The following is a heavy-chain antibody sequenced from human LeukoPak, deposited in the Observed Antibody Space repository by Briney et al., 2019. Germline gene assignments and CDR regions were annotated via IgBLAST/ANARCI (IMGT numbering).Heavy chain of an antibody. D-gene: IGHD6-19*01. CDR3: ARLRLAVAGFDY. V-gene: IGHV4-59*01. Sequence: PSETLSLTCTVSGDSITTSYWSWIRQPPEKGLEYIEYIYHSGSTNYNPSLKSRVTISVDTSKNQFSLRLSSVTAADTAVYYCARLRLAVAGFDYWGQGTLVTVSS. J-gene: IGHJ4*02. CDR2: IYHSGST. CDR1: GDSITTSY.